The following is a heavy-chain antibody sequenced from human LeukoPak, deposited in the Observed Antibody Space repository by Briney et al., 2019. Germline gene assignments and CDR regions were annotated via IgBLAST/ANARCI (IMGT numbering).Heavy chain of an antibody. Sequence: ASVKVSCKGSGYTFTSYYMHWVRQAPGQGLEWMGIINPSGGSTSYAQKFQGRVTMTRDTSTSTVYMELSSLRSEDTAVYYCARGTRPPYSSSRSYFDYWGQGTLVTVSS. D-gene: IGHD6-13*01. CDR2: INPSGGST. V-gene: IGHV1-46*01. J-gene: IGHJ4*02. CDR1: GYTFTSYY. CDR3: ARGTRPPYSSSRSYFDY.